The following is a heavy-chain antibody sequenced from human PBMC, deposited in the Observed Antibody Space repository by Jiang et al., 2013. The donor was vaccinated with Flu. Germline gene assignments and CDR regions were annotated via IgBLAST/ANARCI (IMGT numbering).Heavy chain of an antibody. J-gene: IGHJ6*02. Sequence: EWMGIIYPGDSDTRYSPSFQGQVTISADKSISTAYLQWSSLKASDTAMYYCAREDGAARPPTGGMDVWGQGTTVTVSS. D-gene: IGHD6-6*01. CDR2: IYPGDSDT. V-gene: IGHV5-51*01. CDR3: AREDGAARPPTGGMDV.